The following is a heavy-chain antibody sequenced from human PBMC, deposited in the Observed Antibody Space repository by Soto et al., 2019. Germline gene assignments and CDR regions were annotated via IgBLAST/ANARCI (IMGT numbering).Heavy chain of an antibody. D-gene: IGHD3-10*01. CDR1: GYTFIGYY. CDR2: INPQTGAP. Sequence: QVQLIQSGAEARKPGASVKVSCKASGYTFIGYYIHWIRQAPGQGLEWMGYINPQTGAPTYAQKFKGSVTLTRDTTIRTAYRELTTLKPYDTAVYYCAKARGVSSARLITWFDPCGQGTLVSVSS. V-gene: IGHV1-2*04. J-gene: IGHJ5*02. CDR3: AKARGVSSARLITWFDP.